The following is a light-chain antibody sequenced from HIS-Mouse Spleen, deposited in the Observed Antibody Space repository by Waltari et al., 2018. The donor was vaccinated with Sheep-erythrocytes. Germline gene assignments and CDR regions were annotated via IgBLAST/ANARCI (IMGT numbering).Light chain of an antibody. V-gene: IGLV2-23*01. J-gene: IGLJ3*02. CDR1: SSDVGSYNL. Sequence: QSALTQPASVSGSPGQSITISCTGTSSDVGSYNLFSWYQQHPGKAPKLMIYEGSKRPSGVSNRFSGSKSGNTASLTISGLQAEDEADYYCCSYAGSSTWVLGGGTKLTVL. CDR3: CSYAGSSTWV. CDR2: EGS.